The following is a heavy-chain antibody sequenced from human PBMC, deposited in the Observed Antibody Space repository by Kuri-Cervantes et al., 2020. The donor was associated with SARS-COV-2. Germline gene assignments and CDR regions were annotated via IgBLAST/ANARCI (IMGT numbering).Heavy chain of an antibody. J-gene: IGHJ4*02. V-gene: IGHV4-59*01. CDR3: ARSEAGYSSSWYYDY. CDR1: GGSISSYY. Sequence: GSLRLSCTVSGGSISSYYWSWIRQPPGKGLEWIGYIYYSGSTNYNPSLKSRVTISVDTSKTQFSLKLSSVTAADTDVYYCARSEAGYSSSWYYDYWGQGTLVTVSS. D-gene: IGHD6-13*01. CDR2: IYYSGST.